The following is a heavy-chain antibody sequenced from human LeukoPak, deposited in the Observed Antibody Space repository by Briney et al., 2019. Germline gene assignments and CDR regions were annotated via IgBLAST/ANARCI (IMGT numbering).Heavy chain of an antibody. J-gene: IGHJ4*02. Sequence: GGSLRLSCAASGFTFSSYGMHWVRQAPGKGLEWVAVIWYDGSNKYYADSVKGRFTISRDSSKNTLYLQMNSLRAEDTAVYYCAKDRDSSGYFHFDYWGRGTLVTVSS. CDR3: AKDRDSSGYFHFDY. CDR2: IWYDGSNK. D-gene: IGHD3-22*01. CDR1: GFTFSSYG. V-gene: IGHV3-33*06.